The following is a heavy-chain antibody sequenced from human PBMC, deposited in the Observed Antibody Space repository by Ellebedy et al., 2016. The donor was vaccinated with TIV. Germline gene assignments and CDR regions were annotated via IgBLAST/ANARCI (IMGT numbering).Heavy chain of an antibody. J-gene: IGHJ4*02. CDR3: ARDITFDY. Sequence: GESLKISCAASGFTFSDYSMNWVRQAPGKGLEWVSSISSSGNYRYHGDSVKGRFTVSRDNAKNSLYLQMNSLRAEDTAVYYCARDITFDYWGQGTLVTVSS. CDR1: GFTFSDYS. CDR2: ISSSGNYR. V-gene: IGHV3-21*01.